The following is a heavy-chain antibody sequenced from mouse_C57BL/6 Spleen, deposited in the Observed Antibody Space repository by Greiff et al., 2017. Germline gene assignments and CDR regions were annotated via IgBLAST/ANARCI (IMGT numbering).Heavy chain of an antibody. CDR1: GFTFSNYW. J-gene: IGHJ2*01. CDR3: TGDYYGSSYFDY. Sequence: DVHLVESGGGLVQPGGSMKLSCVASGFTFSNYWMNWVRQSPEKGLEWVAQIRLKSDNYATHYAESVKGRFTISRDDSKSSVYLQMNNLRAEDTGFYYCTGDYYGSSYFDYWGQGTTLTVSS. V-gene: IGHV6-3*01. CDR2: IRLKSDNYAT. D-gene: IGHD1-1*01.